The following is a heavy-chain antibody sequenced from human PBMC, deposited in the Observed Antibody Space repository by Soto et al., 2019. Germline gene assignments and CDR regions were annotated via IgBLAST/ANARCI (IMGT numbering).Heavy chain of an antibody. CDR1: GGSISSSSYY. V-gene: IGHV4-39*01. CDR2: IYYSGST. CDR3: ADYCTNGVCYGEDAFDI. J-gene: IGHJ3*02. D-gene: IGHD2-8*01. Sequence: TSETLSLTCTVSGGSISSSSYYWGWMRQPPGKGLEWIGSIYYSGSTYYNPSLKSRVTISVDTSKNQFSLKLSSVTAADTAVYYCADYCTNGVCYGEDAFDIWGQGTMVTVSS.